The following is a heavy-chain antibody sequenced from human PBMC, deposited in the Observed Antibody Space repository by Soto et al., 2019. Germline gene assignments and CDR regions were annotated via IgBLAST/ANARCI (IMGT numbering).Heavy chain of an antibody. CDR1: GYTFTGYY. CDR3: ARQYSGSYYGMDV. V-gene: IGHV1-2*04. Sequence: ASVKVSCKASGYTFTGYYMHWVRQAPGQGLEWMGWINPNSGGTNYAQKFQGWVTMTRDTSISTAYMELSRLRSDDTAVYYCARQYSGSYYGMDVWAQGTTVTVSS. D-gene: IGHD1-26*01. CDR2: INPNSGGT. J-gene: IGHJ6*02.